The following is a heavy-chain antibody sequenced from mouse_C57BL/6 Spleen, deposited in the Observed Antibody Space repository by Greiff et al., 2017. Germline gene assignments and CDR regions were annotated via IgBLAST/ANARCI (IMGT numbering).Heavy chain of an antibody. Sequence: VQLQQSGAELVKPGASVKISCKASGYAFSSYWMNWVKQRPGKGLEWIGQIYPGDGDTNYNGKFKGKATLTADKSSSTAYMQLSSLTSEDSAVYFCASPLYYDYSYYFDYWGQGTTLTVSS. V-gene: IGHV1-80*01. CDR2: IYPGDGDT. J-gene: IGHJ2*01. CDR3: ASPLYYDYSYYFDY. CDR1: GYAFSSYW. D-gene: IGHD2-4*01.